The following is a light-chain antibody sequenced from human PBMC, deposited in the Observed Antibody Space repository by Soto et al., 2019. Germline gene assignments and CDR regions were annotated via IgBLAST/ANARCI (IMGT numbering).Light chain of an antibody. CDR3: AAWDDSLNGVV. CDR1: SSNLGTNT. V-gene: IGLV1-44*01. Sequence: QSVLTQSPSASGTPGQRVTISCSGSSSNLGTNTVNWYQQFPGSAPKLLIYSNHQRPSGVPDRFSGSKSGTSASLAISDLQSEDEADYYCAAWDDSLNGVVFGGGTKLT. CDR2: SNH. J-gene: IGLJ2*01.